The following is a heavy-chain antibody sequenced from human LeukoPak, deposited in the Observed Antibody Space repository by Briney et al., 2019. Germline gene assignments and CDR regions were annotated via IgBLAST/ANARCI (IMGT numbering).Heavy chain of an antibody. CDR1: GGSISSYY. Sequence: SETLSLTCTVSGGSISSYYWSWIRQPPGKGLEWIGYIYYSGSTNYNPSLKSRVTISVDTSKNQFSLKLSSVTAADAAVYYCASRRGGIPSGFDPWGQGTLVTVSS. J-gene: IGHJ5*02. CDR2: IYYSGST. CDR3: ASRRGGIPSGFDP. V-gene: IGHV4-59*08. D-gene: IGHD1-1*01.